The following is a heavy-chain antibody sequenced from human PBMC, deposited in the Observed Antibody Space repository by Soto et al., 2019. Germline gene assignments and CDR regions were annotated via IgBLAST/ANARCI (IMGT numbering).Heavy chain of an antibody. Sequence: GGSLRLSCAASGFTFSSYSMNWVRQAPGKGLEWVSYISSSSSTIYYADSVKGRFTISRDNAKNSLYLQMDSLRDEDTAVYYCARDPELDDYVWGSYRPNPCDAFDIWGQGTMVTVSS. CDR1: GFTFSSYS. CDR3: ARDPELDDYVWGSYRPNPCDAFDI. V-gene: IGHV3-48*02. J-gene: IGHJ3*02. CDR2: ISSSSSTI. D-gene: IGHD3-16*02.